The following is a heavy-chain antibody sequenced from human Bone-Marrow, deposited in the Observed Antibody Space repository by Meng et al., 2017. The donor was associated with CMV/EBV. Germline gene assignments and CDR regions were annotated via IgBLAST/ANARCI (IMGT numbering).Heavy chain of an antibody. J-gene: IGHJ3*01. Sequence: GGFLRWSFQAPDFTFSSYSMNWVRQAPGKGLEWVASISNSSSNKYYADSVKGRFTISRDNSQNSLDLQMNSLRAEDTAVYYCARDNKTRSGVTYFFDVWGLGRMVTVSS. CDR2: ISNSSSNK. D-gene: IGHD3-3*01. CDR1: DFTFSSYS. CDR3: ARDNKTRSGVTYFFDV. V-gene: IGHV3-21*01.